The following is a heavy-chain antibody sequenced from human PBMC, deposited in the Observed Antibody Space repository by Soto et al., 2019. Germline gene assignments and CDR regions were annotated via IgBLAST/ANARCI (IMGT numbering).Heavy chain of an antibody. Sequence: QVTVKESGPVLVKPTETLTLTCTVSGFSLSNAGLGVSWLRQPPGKALEWLAHIFSNDEKSYSTSLKSRLTISKDTSKSQVVLTMTNMDPVDTATYYCASTYSTSWYWFDTWGQGTLVTVFS. CDR3: ASTYSTSWYWFDT. J-gene: IGHJ5*02. CDR2: IFSNDEK. D-gene: IGHD6-13*01. CDR1: GFSLSNAGLG. V-gene: IGHV2-26*04.